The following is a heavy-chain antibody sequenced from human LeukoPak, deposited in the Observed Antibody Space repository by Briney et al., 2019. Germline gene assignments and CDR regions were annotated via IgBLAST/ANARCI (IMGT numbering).Heavy chain of an antibody. Sequence: WASVKVSCKASGGTFSSYAISWVRQAPGQGLEWMGRIIPIFGTANYAQKFQGRVTITADESTSTAYMELSSLRSEDTAVYYCARDGRFWSGYSKNWFDPWGQGTLVTVSS. CDR1: GGTFSSYA. CDR2: IIPIFGTA. V-gene: IGHV1-69*13. D-gene: IGHD3-3*01. CDR3: ARDGRFWSGYSKNWFDP. J-gene: IGHJ5*02.